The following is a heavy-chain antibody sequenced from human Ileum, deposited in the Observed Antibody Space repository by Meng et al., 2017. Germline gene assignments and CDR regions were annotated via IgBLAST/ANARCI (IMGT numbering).Heavy chain of an antibody. V-gene: IGHV4-34*01. D-gene: IGHD2-15*01. CDR1: GGSFSVFY. Sequence: VQLWEWVAGLVEPSETLCLTCAVYGGSFSVFYWTWVRQPPGEGLEGIGEISQAGHIHYNPSLGGRVTMSVDTSKSQFSLKLISVTAADAGVYFCVASKWSSNFWGQGSLVTVSS. J-gene: IGHJ4*02. CDR3: VASKWSSNF. CDR2: ISQAGHI.